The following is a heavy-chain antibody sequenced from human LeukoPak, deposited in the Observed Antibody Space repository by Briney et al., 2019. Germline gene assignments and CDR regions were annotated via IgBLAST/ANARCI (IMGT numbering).Heavy chain of an antibody. Sequence: GGSLRLSCEASGFTFVTYGMTWVRQAPGKGLEWVSGITGSSTWTYYADSVRGRFTISRDNSKNTLHLQMNNLRAEDTAIYYCARELVSLGTGYFDLWGRGTLVTVSS. V-gene: IGHV3-23*01. J-gene: IGHJ2*01. CDR2: ITGSSTWT. CDR3: ARELVSLGTGYFDL. D-gene: IGHD7-27*01. CDR1: GFTFVTYG.